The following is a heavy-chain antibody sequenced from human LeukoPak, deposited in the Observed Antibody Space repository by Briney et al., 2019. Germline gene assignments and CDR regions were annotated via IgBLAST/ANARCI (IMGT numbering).Heavy chain of an antibody. CDR1: GYTFTSYG. J-gene: IGHJ6*03. V-gene: IGHV1-18*01. CDR3: ARALIAAAGKDYYYYYMDV. D-gene: IGHD6-13*01. Sequence: GASVKVSCKASGYTFTSYGISWVRQAPGQGLEWMGWISAYNGNTNYAQKLQGRVTMTTDTSTSTAYTELRSLRSDDTAVYYCARALIAAAGKDYYYYYMDVWGKGTTVTVSS. CDR2: ISAYNGNT.